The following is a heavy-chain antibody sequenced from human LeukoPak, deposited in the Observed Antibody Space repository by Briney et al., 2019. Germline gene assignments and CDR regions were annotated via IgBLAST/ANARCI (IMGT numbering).Heavy chain of an antibody. CDR3: AKDIRVGATPTTFDY. D-gene: IGHD1-26*01. Sequence: GRSLRLSCAASGFTFSSYAMHWVRQAPGKGLEWVSGISWNSGSIGYADSVKGRFTISRDNAKNSLYLQMNSLRAEDTALYYCAKDIRVGATPTTFDYWGQGTLVTVSS. V-gene: IGHV3-9*01. CDR2: ISWNSGSI. CDR1: GFTFSSYA. J-gene: IGHJ4*02.